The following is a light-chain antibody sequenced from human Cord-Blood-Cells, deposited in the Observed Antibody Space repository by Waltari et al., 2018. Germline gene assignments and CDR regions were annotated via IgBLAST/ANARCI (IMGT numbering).Light chain of an antibody. CDR3: QQYNSYST. Sequence: DIQMTQSPSTLSASVGDRVTITCRAKQSISSWLAWYQQKPGKAPKLLIYDASSLESGVPSRFSGSGSGTELTLTISSLQPDDCATYYCQQYNSYSTFGQGTKVEIK. CDR1: QSISSW. V-gene: IGKV1-5*01. CDR2: DAS. J-gene: IGKJ1*01.